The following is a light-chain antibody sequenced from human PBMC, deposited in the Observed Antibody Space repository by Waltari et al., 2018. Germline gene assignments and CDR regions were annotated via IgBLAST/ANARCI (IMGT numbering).Light chain of an antibody. CDR2: WAS. J-gene: IGKJ2*01. CDR1: QSVLHSSNNKNY. V-gene: IGKV4-1*01. CDR3: QQYYDIPYT. Sequence: DIVMTQSPDSLAVSLGERATINCKSSQSVLHSSNNKNYLAWHQQKPGQPPKLLIYWASTRESGVPDRVSGSGSGTDFTLTISSLQAEDVAVYYCQQYYDIPYTFGQGTKLEI.